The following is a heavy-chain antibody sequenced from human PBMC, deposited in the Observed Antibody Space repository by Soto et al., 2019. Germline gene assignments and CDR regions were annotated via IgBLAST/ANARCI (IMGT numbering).Heavy chain of an antibody. CDR1: GFTFTSYA. D-gene: IGHD3-16*01. CDR3: TVRVGDYFDY. Sequence: EVQLLESGGGLVQPGGSLRLSCAASGFTFTSYAMSWVRQAPGKGLEWVSAISGSGGTTFYADSVKGRFTISRDNSKSTLYLQMNSLRAEDTAVYYCTVRVGDYFDYWGQGPLVTVSS. V-gene: IGHV3-23*01. CDR2: ISGSGGTT. J-gene: IGHJ4*02.